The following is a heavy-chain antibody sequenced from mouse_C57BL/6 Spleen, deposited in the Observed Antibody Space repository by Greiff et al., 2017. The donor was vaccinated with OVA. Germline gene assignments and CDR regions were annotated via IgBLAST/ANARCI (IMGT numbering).Heavy chain of an antibody. CDR2: IYPGDGDT. Sequence: QVQLQQSGAELVKPGASVKISCKASGYAFSSYWMNWVKQRPGKGLEWIGKIYPGDGDTNYNGKFKGKATLTAAKSSSTAYMQLSSLTSEDSAVYACVRAVFYSDSIAYWGQGTLVTVSA. CDR3: VRAVFYSDSIAY. D-gene: IGHD2-3*01. CDR1: GYAFSSYW. J-gene: IGHJ3*01. V-gene: IGHV1-80*01.